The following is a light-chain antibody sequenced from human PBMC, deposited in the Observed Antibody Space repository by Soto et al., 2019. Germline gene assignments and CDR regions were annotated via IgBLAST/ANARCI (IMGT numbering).Light chain of an antibody. CDR2: GAS. Sequence: AIQMTQFPSSLSASVVDRVTITFRASQGIRNDLGWYQQKSGKAPKLLIFGASTLQSGVPSRFSGSGSGTDFTLTISSLQPEDFATYYCQQSYSTLITFGQGTRLEIK. V-gene: IGKV1-6*01. CDR1: QGIRND. CDR3: QQSYSTLIT. J-gene: IGKJ5*01.